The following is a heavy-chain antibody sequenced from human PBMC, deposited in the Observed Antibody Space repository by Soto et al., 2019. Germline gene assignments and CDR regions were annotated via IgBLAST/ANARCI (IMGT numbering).Heavy chain of an antibody. D-gene: IGHD5-12*01. CDR2: ISYDGSNK. J-gene: IGHJ4*02. CDR1: GFTFSSYG. CDR3: AKGGLEMATIYY. V-gene: IGHV3-30*18. Sequence: QVQLVESGGGVVQPGRSLRLSCAASGFTFSSYGMHWVRQAPGKGLEWVAVISYDGSNKYYADSVKGRFTISRDNSKNTLYLQMNSLRAEDTAVYYCAKGGLEMATIYYWGQGTLVTVSS.